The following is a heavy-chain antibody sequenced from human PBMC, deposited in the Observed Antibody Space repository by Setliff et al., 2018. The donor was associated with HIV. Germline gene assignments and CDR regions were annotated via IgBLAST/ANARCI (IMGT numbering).Heavy chain of an antibody. Sequence: SETLSLTCSVSGASISSSSYYWGWVRQPPGKGLEWIGSVSYSGSTYYSPSLKSRVTIAVDTSKNQFSLNLKSMTAADTAVYYCASCHVAIGYDVNYWGQGVLVTV. J-gene: IGHJ4*02. V-gene: IGHV4-39*01. CDR2: VSYSGST. CDR1: GASISSSSYY. CDR3: ASCHVAIGYDVNY. D-gene: IGHD3-3*01.